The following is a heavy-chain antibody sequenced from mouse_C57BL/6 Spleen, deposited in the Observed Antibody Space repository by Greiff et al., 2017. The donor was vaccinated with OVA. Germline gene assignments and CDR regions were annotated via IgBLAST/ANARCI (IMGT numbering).Heavy chain of an antibody. CDR1: GYTFTSYW. CDR2: IHPNSGST. CDR3: ARGDGYYAMDY. V-gene: IGHV1-64*01. Sequence: QVQLQQPGAELVKPGASVKLSCKASGYTFTSYWMHWVKQRPGQGLEWIGMIHPNSGSTNYNEKFKSKATLTVDKSSSTAYMQLSSLTSEDAAVYYCARGDGYYAMDYWGQGTSVTVSS. J-gene: IGHJ4*01. D-gene: IGHD2-3*01.